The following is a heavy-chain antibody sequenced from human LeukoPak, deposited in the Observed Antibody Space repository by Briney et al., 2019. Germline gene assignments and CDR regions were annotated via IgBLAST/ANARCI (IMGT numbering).Heavy chain of an antibody. Sequence: GGSLRLSCAASGFTFSSYSMNWVRQAPGKGLEWVSSISSSSSYIYYADSVKGRFTISRDNAKNSLYLQMNSLRAEDTAVYYCARGGSGSHYKTFDYWGQGTLVTVSS. CDR2: ISSSSSYI. V-gene: IGHV3-21*01. D-gene: IGHD3-10*01. J-gene: IGHJ4*02. CDR1: GFTFSSYS. CDR3: ARGGSGSHYKTFDY.